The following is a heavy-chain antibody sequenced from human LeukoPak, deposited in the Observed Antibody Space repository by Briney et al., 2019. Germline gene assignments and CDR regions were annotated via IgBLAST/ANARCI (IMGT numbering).Heavy chain of an antibody. V-gene: IGHV3-23*01. J-gene: IGHJ4*02. D-gene: IGHD6-19*01. CDR1: GFILTSYG. Sequence: GGSLKLSCEASGFILTSYGMSWVRQAPGKGLEWVSGVTGGGGSTYYADSVKGRFTVSSDNSKNILYLEMNSLRSEDTATYYCARDATLAVAGSYFNYWGQGALVTVSS. CDR2: VTGGGGST. CDR3: ARDATLAVAGSYFNY.